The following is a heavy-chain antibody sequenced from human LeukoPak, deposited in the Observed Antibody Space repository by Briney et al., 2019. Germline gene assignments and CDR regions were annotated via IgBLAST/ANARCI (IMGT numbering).Heavy chain of an antibody. Sequence: GASVKVSCKASGYTFTGYHMHWVRQAPGQGLEWMGRINPNSGGTNYAQKFQGRVTMTRDTSISKAYMELSRLRSDDTAVYYCARDGDIVLMVYDNWFDPWGQGTLVTVSS. CDR2: INPNSGGT. CDR1: GYTFTGYH. V-gene: IGHV1-2*06. J-gene: IGHJ5*02. D-gene: IGHD2-8*01. CDR3: ARDGDIVLMVYDNWFDP.